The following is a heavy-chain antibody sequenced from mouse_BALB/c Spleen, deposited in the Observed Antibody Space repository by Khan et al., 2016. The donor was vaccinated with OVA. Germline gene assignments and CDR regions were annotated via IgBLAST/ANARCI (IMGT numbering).Heavy chain of an antibody. D-gene: IGHD6-2*01. CDR3: VREESLYYFVY. CDR1: GYIFTNYW. J-gene: IGHJ2*01. V-gene: IGHV1-76*01. Sequence: QVQLQQSGAELVRPGASVKLSCRTSGYIFTNYWIHWVKQRSGQGLEWIARIYPGTDNTYYNEKLKDKATLTADRSSSTAYMQLSSLKSEDSAVYFCVREESLYYFVYWGQGTTLTVSS. CDR2: IYPGTDNT.